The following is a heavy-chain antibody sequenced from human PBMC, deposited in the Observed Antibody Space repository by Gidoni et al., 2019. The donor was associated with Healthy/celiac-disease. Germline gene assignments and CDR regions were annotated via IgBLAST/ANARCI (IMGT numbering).Heavy chain of an antibody. CDR3: ARSGTNYDFWSGYYVGYYGMDV. D-gene: IGHD3-3*01. J-gene: IGHJ6*02. V-gene: IGHV3-33*01. CDR2: IWYDGSNK. CDR1: GFTFRSYG. Sequence: QVQLVESGGGVVQPGRSLRLSCAASGFTFRSYGMHWVRQAPGKGLGWVAVIWYDGSNKYYADSVKGRFTISRDNSKNTLYLQMNSLRAEDTAVYYCARSGTNYDFWSGYYVGYYGMDVWGQGTTVTVSS.